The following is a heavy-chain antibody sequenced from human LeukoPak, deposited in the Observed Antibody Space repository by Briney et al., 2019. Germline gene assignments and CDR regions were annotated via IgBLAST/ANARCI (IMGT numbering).Heavy chain of an antibody. J-gene: IGHJ4*02. D-gene: IGHD3-3*01. V-gene: IGHV3-7*01. CDR2: IKQDGSEK. Sequence: GGSLRLSCAASGFTFSSYWMSWVRQAPGKGLEWVANIKQDGSEKYYVDSVKGRFTISRDNAKNSLYLQMNSLRAEDTAVYYCARVDPPNYYDFWSGYPIDYWGQGTLVTVSS. CDR1: GFTFSSYW. CDR3: ARVDPPNYYDFWSGYPIDY.